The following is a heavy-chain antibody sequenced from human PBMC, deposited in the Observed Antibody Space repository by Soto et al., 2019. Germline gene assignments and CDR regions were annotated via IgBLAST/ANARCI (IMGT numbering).Heavy chain of an antibody. D-gene: IGHD2-15*01. J-gene: IGHJ6*03. CDR1: GGSVNSGDYY. Sequence: SETLSLTCTVSGGSVNSGDYYWSWIRQPPGKGLEWIGYIYYVGNTHYNPSLKSRVSISVDTSKNLFSLKLSSMTAADTAVYYCARQAPRDNFYYFMDVWGKGTTVTVSS. CDR3: ARQAPRDNFYYFMDV. V-gene: IGHV4-61*08. CDR2: IYYVGNT.